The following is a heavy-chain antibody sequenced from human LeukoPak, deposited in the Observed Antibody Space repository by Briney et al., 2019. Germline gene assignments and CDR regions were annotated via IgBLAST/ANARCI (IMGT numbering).Heavy chain of an antibody. J-gene: IGHJ1*01. V-gene: IGHV1-2*02. CDR1: GYTFTGYY. CDR2: INPNSGGT. Sequence: ASVKVSCKASGYTFTGYYMHWVRQAPGQGLEWMGWINPNSGGTNYAQKFQGRVTMTRDTSISTAYMELSRLRSDDTAVYYCANGYSSSWEKYFQHWGQGILVTVSS. D-gene: IGHD6-13*01. CDR3: ANGYSSSWEKYFQH.